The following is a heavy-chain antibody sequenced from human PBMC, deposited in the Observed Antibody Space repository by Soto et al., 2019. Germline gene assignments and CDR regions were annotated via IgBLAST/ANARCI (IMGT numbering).Heavy chain of an antibody. CDR3: GGGGGLVVVAAPYDH. J-gene: IGHJ4*02. Sequence: QVQLVQSGAEVKKPGASVKVSCKASGYTFTSYYMNWVRQAPGQGLEWLGIINPSGGYTTYAQRLLGTAAMNSDRSTSAVQMELGSLTSEDTAVYYCGGGGGLVVVAAPYDHGGQGTLVTVSS. V-gene: IGHV1-46*03. CDR2: INPSGGYT. CDR1: GYTFTSYY. D-gene: IGHD2-21*02.